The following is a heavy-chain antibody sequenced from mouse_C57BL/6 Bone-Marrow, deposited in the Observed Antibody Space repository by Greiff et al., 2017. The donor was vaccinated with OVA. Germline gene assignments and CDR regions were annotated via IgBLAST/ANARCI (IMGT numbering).Heavy chain of an antibody. CDR1: GFTFSDYY. D-gene: IGHD2-3*01. V-gene: IGHV5-12*01. CDR2: ISNGGGST. CDR3: ARPDGYPPGFAY. J-gene: IGHJ3*01. Sequence: EVQGVESGGGLVQPGGSLKLSCAASGFTFSDYYMYWVRQTPEKRLEWVAYISNGGGSTYYPDTVKGRFTISRDNAKNTLYLQMSRLKSEDTAMYYCARPDGYPPGFAYWGQGTLVTVSA.